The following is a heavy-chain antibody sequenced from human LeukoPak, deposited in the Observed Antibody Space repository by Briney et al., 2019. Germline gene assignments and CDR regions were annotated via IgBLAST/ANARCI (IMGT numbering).Heavy chain of an antibody. J-gene: IGHJ4*02. V-gene: IGHV4-34*01. D-gene: IGHD6-19*01. CDR2: INHSGST. CDR1: GGSFSGYY. CDR3: ARGRSLWQWLVDDEEFDY. Sequence: SETLSLTCAVYGGSFSGYYWSWIRQPPGKGLEWIGEINHSGSTNYNPSLKSRVTISVDTSKNQFSLKLSSVTAADTAVYYCARGRSLWQWLVDDEEFDYWGQGTLVTVSS.